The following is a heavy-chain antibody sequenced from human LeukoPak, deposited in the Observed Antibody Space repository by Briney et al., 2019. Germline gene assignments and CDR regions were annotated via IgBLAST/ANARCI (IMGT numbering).Heavy chain of an antibody. CDR3: ATHGYGGNSGEWYFGL. Sequence: TASETLSLTCTVSGGSISSYYWSWIRQPPGKGLEWIGYIYNSGSTNYNPSLKSRVTISGDTSKNQFSLKLSSVTAADTAVYYCATHGYGGNSGEWYFGLWGRGTLVTVSS. D-gene: IGHD4-23*01. CDR1: GGSISSYY. V-gene: IGHV4-59*01. J-gene: IGHJ2*01. CDR2: IYNSGST.